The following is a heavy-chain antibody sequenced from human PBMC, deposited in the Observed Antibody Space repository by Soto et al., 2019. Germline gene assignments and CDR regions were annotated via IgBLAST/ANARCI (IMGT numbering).Heavy chain of an antibody. V-gene: IGHV3-23*01. CDR2: ISGSGGST. CDR1: GFTFSSYA. D-gene: IGHD2-15*01. Sequence: GGSLRLSCAASGFTFSSYAMSWVRQAPGKGLEWVSAISGSGGSTYYADSVKGRFTISRDNSKNTLYLQMNSLRAEDTAVYYCAKNRGYCSGGSCYPAGLFDYWGQGTLVTSPQ. CDR3: AKNRGYCSGGSCYPAGLFDY. J-gene: IGHJ4*02.